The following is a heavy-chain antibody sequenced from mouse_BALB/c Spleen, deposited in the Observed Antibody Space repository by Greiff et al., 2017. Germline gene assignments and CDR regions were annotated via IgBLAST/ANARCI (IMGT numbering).Heavy chain of an antibody. Sequence: EVQGVESGGGLVQPGGSRKLSCAASGFTFSSFGMHWVRQAPEKGLEWVAYISSGSSTIYYADTVKGRFTISRDNPKNTLFLQMTSLRSEDTAMYYCARCHRYDRVSLIRAMDYWGQGTSVTVSS. D-gene: IGHD2-14*01. CDR3: ARCHRYDRVSLIRAMDY. CDR1: GFTFSSFG. J-gene: IGHJ4*01. CDR2: ISSGSSTI. V-gene: IGHV5-17*02.